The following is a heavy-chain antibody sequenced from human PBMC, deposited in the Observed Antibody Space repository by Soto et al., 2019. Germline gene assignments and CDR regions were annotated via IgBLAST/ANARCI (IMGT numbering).Heavy chain of an antibody. CDR2: INPSGGST. CDR3: ARGLRDYFDY. D-gene: IGHD4-17*01. J-gene: IGHJ4*02. V-gene: IGHV1-46*03. CDR1: GYTFTIYY. Sequence: ASVKVSCKAAGYTFTIYYMHLVRQAPGQGLEWMGIINPSGGSTSYAQKFQGRVTMTRDTSTSTVYMELSSLRSEDTAVYYCARGLRDYFDYWGQGTLVTVSS.